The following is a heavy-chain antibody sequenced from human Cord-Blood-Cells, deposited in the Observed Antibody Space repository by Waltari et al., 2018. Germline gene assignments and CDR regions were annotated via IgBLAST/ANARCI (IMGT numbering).Heavy chain of an antibody. Sequence: QVQLVQSGAEGKKPGASVKISCKASGYTFSSYGISWVRQHPGHALEWMAWISAYNGNTTYAQKLQGRVTMTTDTSTSTAYMELSSLRSDDAAVYYCARDPRITMVQGVMRVYNWFDPWRQGTLVTVSS. CDR2: ISAYNGNT. J-gene: IGHJ5*02. V-gene: IGHV1-18*01. CDR1: GYTFSSYG. CDR3: ARDPRITMVQGVMRVYNWFDP. D-gene: IGHD3-10*01.